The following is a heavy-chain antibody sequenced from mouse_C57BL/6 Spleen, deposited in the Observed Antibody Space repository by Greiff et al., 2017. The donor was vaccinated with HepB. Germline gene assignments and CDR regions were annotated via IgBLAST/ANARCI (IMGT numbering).Heavy chain of an antibody. D-gene: IGHD2-1*01. J-gene: IGHJ4*01. V-gene: IGHV3-6*01. CDR3: ARDYGNDAMDY. CDR2: ISYDGSN. Sequence: EVQLQQSGPGLVKPSQSLSLTCSVTGYSITSGYYWNWIRQFPGNKLEWMGYISYDGSNNYNPSLKNRISITRDTSKNQFFLKLNSVTTEDTATYYCARDYGNDAMDYWGQGTSVTVSS. CDR1: GYSITSGYY.